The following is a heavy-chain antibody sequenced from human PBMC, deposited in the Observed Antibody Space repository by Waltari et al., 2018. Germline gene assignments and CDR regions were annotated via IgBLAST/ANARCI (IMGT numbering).Heavy chain of an antibody. V-gene: IGHV4-39*01. CDR2: IFYNGAT. J-gene: IGHJ3*01. CDR3: ATYIGASVGTAAFDV. Sequence: QLQLQESGPGLVKPSETLALTCSVSGGSITTNRHYWGWFRQPPGQGLEWIGTIFYNGATYSSPSLRGRLTLSRDTTMNQLSLKLGSVTAADTAVYYCATYIGASVGTAAFDVWGQGTMVTVSS. D-gene: IGHD5-12*01. CDR1: GGSITTNRHY.